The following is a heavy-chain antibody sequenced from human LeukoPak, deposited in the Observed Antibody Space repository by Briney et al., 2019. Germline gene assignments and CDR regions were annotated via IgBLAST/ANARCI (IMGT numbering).Heavy chain of an antibody. CDR1: GFTFSNYA. V-gene: IGHV3-23*01. CDR3: AKGDSYGYPWYFDY. J-gene: IGHJ4*02. D-gene: IGHD5-18*01. CDR2: ISGTTGSS. Sequence: PGGSLRLSCAASGFTFSNYAMSWVRQAPGKGLEWVSTISGTTGSSYYTDSVKGRFTISRDNSKNTLYLQMSSLRAEDTAVHYCAKGDSYGYPWYFDYWGQGTLVTVSS.